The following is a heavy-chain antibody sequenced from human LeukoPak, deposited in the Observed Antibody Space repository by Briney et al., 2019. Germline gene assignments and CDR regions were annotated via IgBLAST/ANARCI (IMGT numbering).Heavy chain of an antibody. Sequence: QSGGSLRLSCAASGFTFNSYSMSWARQAPGKGLEWVSVISGSGSITFYADSVKGRFTISRDNSKNTLYLQMDSLRAEDTAVYHCAKDPGGIATRTFDYWGQGTLVTVSS. CDR3: AKDPGGIATRTFDY. J-gene: IGHJ4*02. CDR1: GFTFNSYS. CDR2: ISGSGSIT. V-gene: IGHV3-23*01. D-gene: IGHD6-6*01.